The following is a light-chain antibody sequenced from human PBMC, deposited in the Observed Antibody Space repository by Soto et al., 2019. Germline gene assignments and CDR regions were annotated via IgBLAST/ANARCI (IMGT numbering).Light chain of an antibody. CDR2: DAY. CDR3: QQYGASSWA. V-gene: IGKV3-20*01. J-gene: IGKJ1*01. CDR1: QVISTNY. Sequence: EVVLTQSPGTLSLSPGERATLSCRASQVISTNYLAWYQQQKPGQAPRLLIYDAYKRATGVPDRFSGSGSGTDFPHAISGLEPEDFAVYYCQQYGASSWAFGQGTKVEIK.